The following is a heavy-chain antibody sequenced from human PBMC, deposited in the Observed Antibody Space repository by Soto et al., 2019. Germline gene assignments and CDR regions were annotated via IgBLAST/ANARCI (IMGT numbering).Heavy chain of an antibody. CDR1: GGSISSGHYY. D-gene: IGHD4-17*01. Sequence: QVQLQESGPGLVKPSQTLSLTCSVSGGSISSGHYYWSWIRQPPGKGLEWIGYIYYSGSTYYSPTLKSRVTIPVATSKNQFSLKRSSVTAADTAVYYCARDGNGYGAYVFDPWGQGTLVTVSS. CDR3: ARDGNGYGAYVFDP. CDR2: IYYSGST. J-gene: IGHJ5*02. V-gene: IGHV4-30-4*01.